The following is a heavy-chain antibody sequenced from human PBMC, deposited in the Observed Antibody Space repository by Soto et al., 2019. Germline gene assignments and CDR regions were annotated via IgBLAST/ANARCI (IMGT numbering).Heavy chain of an antibody. J-gene: IGHJ4*02. CDR1: GDSVSSNMAA. Sequence: QSQTLSLTCAISGDSVSSNMAAWNWIRQSPSGGLEWLGSTYYRSKWYNDYAVSVKRRITINPDTSKNQFSPQLNSVTPEYTAVYFCARGYYFDYWGQGTLVTVSS. CDR2: TYYRSKWYN. V-gene: IGHV6-1*01. CDR3: ARGYYFDY.